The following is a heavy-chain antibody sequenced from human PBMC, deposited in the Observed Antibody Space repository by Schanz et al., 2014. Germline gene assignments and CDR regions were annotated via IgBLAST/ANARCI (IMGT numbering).Heavy chain of an antibody. CDR2: ISGGGGTT. D-gene: IGHD3-10*01. Sequence: DVHLLESGGGLVQPGGSLRLSCAASEFTFTNYAMSWVRQAPGKGLEWVSAISGGGGTTYYTDSVKGRFTISRDNSKNTLYLQMNSLRAEDTAVYYCAKQHIVRGVIYLNWFDSWGQGTLVTVSS. CDR1: EFTFTNYA. J-gene: IGHJ5*01. V-gene: IGHV3-23*01. CDR3: AKQHIVRGVIYLNWFDS.